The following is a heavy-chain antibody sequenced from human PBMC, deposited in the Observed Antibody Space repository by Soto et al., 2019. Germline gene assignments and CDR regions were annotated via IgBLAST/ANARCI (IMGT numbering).Heavy chain of an antibody. V-gene: IGHV4-31*03. CDR2: IYKSGTT. D-gene: IGHD2-2*01. Sequence: SDTLSLTFRVSGDSIRRAGYYWTWIRQRPGKALEWIGYIYKSGTTYYNPSLKSRLQMSVDTSENKFSLKLSSVTAADTAVYFCARAAHMRSVASQYWGKGTLVTVHS. J-gene: IGHJ4*02. CDR1: GDSIRRAGYY. CDR3: ARAAHMRSVASQY.